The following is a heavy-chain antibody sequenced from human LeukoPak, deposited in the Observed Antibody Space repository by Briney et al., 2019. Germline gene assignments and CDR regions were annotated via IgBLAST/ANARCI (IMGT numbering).Heavy chain of an antibody. D-gene: IGHD3-22*01. V-gene: IGHV3-66*01. CDR1: GFTVSSNY. CDR3: AKDTYYYDSSGWIDY. CDR2: IYSGGST. J-gene: IGHJ4*02. Sequence: GGSLRLSCAASGFTVSSNYMSWVRQAPGKGLEWVSVIYSGGSTYYADSVKGRFTISRDNSKNTLYLQMNSLRAEDTAVYYCAKDTYYYDSSGWIDYWGQGTLVTVSS.